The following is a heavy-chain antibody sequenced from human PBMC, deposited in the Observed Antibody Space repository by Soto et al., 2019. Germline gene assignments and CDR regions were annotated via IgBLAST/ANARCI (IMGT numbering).Heavy chain of an antibody. CDR1: GGTFISYA. CDR2: IIPVFGTA. J-gene: IGHJ1*01. CDR3: ARGWNDFPH. V-gene: IGHV1-69*13. D-gene: IGHD1-1*01. Sequence: GASVKVSRTASGGTFISYAISLLRRAPGQGLECMGGIIPVFGTADYAQKFQGRVTINADESTSTVYMELSSLRSEDTAVYYCARGWNDFPHWGQGTLVTVSS.